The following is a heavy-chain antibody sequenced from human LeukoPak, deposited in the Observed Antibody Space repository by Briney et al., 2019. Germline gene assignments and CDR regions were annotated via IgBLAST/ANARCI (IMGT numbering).Heavy chain of an antibody. D-gene: IGHD2-2*01. V-gene: IGHV1-46*01. CDR2: INPSGGST. Sequence: ASVKVSCKASGYTFTSYGISWVRQAPGQGLEWMGIINPSGGSTSYAQKFQGRVTMTRDTSTSTVYMELSSLRSEDTAVYYCARTSSSSWFDPWGQGTLVTVSS. CDR3: ARTSSSSWFDP. CDR1: GYTFTSYG. J-gene: IGHJ5*02.